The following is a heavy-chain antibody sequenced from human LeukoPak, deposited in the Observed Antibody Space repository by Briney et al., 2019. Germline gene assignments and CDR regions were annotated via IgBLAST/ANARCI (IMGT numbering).Heavy chain of an antibody. Sequence: SETLSLTCAVYGGSFSGYYWSWIRQPPGKGLEWIGEINHSGSTNYNPSLKSRVTISVDTSKNQFSLKLSSVTAADTAVYYCARGPGAGTLYYYYYMDVWGKGTTVTVSS. D-gene: IGHD1-7*01. J-gene: IGHJ6*03. CDR1: GGSFSGYY. CDR3: ARGPGAGTLYYYYYMDV. V-gene: IGHV4-34*01. CDR2: INHSGST.